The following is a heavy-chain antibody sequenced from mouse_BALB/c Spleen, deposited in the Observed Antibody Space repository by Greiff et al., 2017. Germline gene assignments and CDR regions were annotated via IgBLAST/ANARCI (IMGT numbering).Heavy chain of an antibody. CDR1: GYTFTSYN. D-gene: IGHD2-1*01. CDR3: ARTRDGNYFDY. V-gene: IGHV1-12*01. J-gene: IGHJ2*01. Sequence: QVQLKQPGAELVKPGASVKMSCKASGYTFTSYNMHWVKQTPGQGLEWIGAIYPGNGDTSYNQKFKGKATLTADKSSSTAYMQLSSLTSEDSAVYYCARTRDGNYFDYWGQGTTLTVSS. CDR2: IYPGNGDT.